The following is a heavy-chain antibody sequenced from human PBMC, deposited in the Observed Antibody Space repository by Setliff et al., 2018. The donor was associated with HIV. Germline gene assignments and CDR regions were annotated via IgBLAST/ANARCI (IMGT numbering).Heavy chain of an antibody. CDR1: GYTFTSYY. D-gene: IGHD3-3*01. J-gene: IGHJ4*02. CDR2: INPSGNST. V-gene: IGHV1-46*01. CDR3: TIDVTYYNFWSGYSHFDC. Sequence: ASVKVSCKASGYTFTSYYMHWVRQAPGQGLEWMGVINPSGNSTVYAQTFQGRVIMTRDTSTSTVYMELSSLISKDTAVYYCTIDVTYYNFWSGYSHFDCWGQGTLVTVSS.